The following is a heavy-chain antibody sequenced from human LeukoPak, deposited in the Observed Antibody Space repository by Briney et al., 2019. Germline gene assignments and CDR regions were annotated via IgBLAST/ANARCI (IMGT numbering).Heavy chain of an antibody. D-gene: IGHD3-10*01. CDR1: GGSISSYY. CDR3: ARDRGSGNYGYSYGMDV. Sequence: TSSETLSLTCTVSGGSISSYYWNWIRQPPGKGLEWIGDIYYSGSTNYNPSLKSRVTMSVDTSRNQFSLRLNSVTAADTAVYYCARDRGSGNYGYSYGMDVWGQGTTVTVSS. CDR2: IYYSGST. V-gene: IGHV4-59*01. J-gene: IGHJ6*02.